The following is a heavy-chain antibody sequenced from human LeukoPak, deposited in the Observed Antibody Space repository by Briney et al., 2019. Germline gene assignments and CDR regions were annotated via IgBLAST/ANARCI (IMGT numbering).Heavy chain of an antibody. Sequence: GASVKVSCKASGYTFTSYYLHWVRQATGQGLEWMGWMNPKSGNTGYAQKFQARITISRDTSRNTAYMELNSLISEDTAVYFCARDTSGQTRADDAFDIWGQGTMVTVSS. J-gene: IGHJ3*02. D-gene: IGHD6-19*01. CDR2: MNPKSGNT. CDR1: GYTFTSYY. V-gene: IGHV1-8*03. CDR3: ARDTSGQTRADDAFDI.